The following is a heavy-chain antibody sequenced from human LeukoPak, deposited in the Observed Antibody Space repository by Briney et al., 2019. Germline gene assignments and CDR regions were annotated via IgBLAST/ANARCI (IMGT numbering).Heavy chain of an antibody. CDR1: GFTFSGSA. D-gene: IGHD3-22*01. J-gene: IGHJ4*02. CDR3: TTDFYYDSSGSRVYYFDY. V-gene: IGHV3-73*01. Sequence: PGGSLRLSCAASGFTFSGSAMHWVRQASGKGLEWVGRIRSKTNTYATKYAASLMGRFTISRDDSKNTAYLQISGLKTEDTAVYYCTTDFYYDSSGSRVYYFDYWGQGTLVTVSS. CDR2: IRSKTNTYAT.